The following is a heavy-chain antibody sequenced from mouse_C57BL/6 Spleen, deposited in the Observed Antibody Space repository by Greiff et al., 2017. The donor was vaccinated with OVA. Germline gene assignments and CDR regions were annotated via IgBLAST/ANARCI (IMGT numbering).Heavy chain of an antibody. Sequence: VQLQQPGAELVKPGASVKLSCKASGYTFTSYWMHWVKQRPGQGLEWIGMIHPNSGSTNYNEKFKSKATLTVDKSSSTAYMQLSSLTSEDSAVYYCASPLYGNYEGFAYWGQGTLVTVSA. CDR1: GYTFTSYW. CDR2: IHPNSGST. V-gene: IGHV1-64*01. CDR3: ASPLYGNYEGFAY. D-gene: IGHD2-1*01. J-gene: IGHJ3*01.